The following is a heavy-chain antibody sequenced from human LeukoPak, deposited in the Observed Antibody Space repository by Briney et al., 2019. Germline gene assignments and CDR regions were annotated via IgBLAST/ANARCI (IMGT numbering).Heavy chain of an antibody. Sequence: GGSLRLSCAASGFTFSSYGMHWVRQAPGKGLEWVAVIWYDGSNKYYADSVKGRFTISRDNSKNTLYLQMNSLRAEDTAVYYCAKDHRPYDFWSGYYPPNWFDPWGQGTLVTVSS. CDR3: AKDHRPYDFWSGYYPPNWFDP. V-gene: IGHV3-33*06. CDR2: IWYDGSNK. CDR1: GFTFSSYG. J-gene: IGHJ5*02. D-gene: IGHD3-3*01.